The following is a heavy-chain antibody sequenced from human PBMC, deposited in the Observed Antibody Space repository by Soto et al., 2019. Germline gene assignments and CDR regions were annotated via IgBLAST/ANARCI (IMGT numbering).Heavy chain of an antibody. CDR3: ARGNYEGWFDP. CDR2: ISSTSNTI. V-gene: IGHV3-48*01. J-gene: IGHJ5*02. CDR1: AFTFSSYS. Sequence: EVQLVESGGGLVQPGGSLRLSCAASAFTFSSYSMNWVRQAPGKGLEWVSYISSTSNTIYHADSVKGRFTISRDNAKNSLYLQMNSLRAEDTAVYYCARGNYEGWFDPWGQGTLVTVSS. D-gene: IGHD3-22*01.